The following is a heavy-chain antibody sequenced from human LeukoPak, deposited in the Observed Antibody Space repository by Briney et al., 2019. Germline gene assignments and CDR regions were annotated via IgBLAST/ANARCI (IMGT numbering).Heavy chain of an antibody. Sequence: GGSLRLSCTLSGVSVTDTLIDWVRQAPGKGPEGVALIYLHAGPIYADSAKGRFTISRDNPKNMLYLQMNRLRSEGSALYYCVRDRAGTQSWVEFDLWGQGTLVTVSS. D-gene: IGHD3-10*01. J-gene: IGHJ5*02. V-gene: IGHV3-66*03. CDR1: GVSVTDTL. CDR3: VRDRAGTQSWVEFDL. CDR2: IYLHAGP.